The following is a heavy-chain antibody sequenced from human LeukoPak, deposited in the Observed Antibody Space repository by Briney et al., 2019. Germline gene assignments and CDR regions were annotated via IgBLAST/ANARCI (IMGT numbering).Heavy chain of an antibody. D-gene: IGHD3-22*01. V-gene: IGHV3-7*01. Sequence: PGGYLRLSCAASGFTFSSYWMSWVRQAPGKGLEWVANIKQDGSEKYYVDSVKGRFTISRDNAKNSLYLQMNSLRADDTAVYCWAREDYYDNSGPFYWGQGTLVTVSS. J-gene: IGHJ4*02. CDR3: AREDYYDNSGPFY. CDR1: GFTFSSYW. CDR2: IKQDGSEK.